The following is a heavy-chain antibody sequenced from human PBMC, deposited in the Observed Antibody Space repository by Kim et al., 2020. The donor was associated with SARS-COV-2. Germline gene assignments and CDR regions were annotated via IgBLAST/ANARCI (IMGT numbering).Heavy chain of an antibody. CDR3: AKLIDYGDYVDD. D-gene: IGHD4-17*01. V-gene: IGHV3-9*01. CDR2: I. J-gene: IGHJ4*02. Sequence: IGYADSVKGRFTISRDNAKNSLYLQMNSLRAEDTALYYCAKLIDYGDYVDDWGQGTLVTVSS.